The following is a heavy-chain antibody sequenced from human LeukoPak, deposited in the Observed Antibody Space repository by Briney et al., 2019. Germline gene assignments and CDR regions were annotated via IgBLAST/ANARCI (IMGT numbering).Heavy chain of an antibody. CDR3: ARDSSGGYWGGAYYYYYMDV. V-gene: IGHV4-39*07. Sequence: PSETLSLTCTVSGGSISSGSYYWSWIREPPGKGLEWIGGIYYSGSTYYNPPLKSRVTISVDTSKSQFSLKLSSVTAADTAVYYCARDSSGGYWGGAYYYYYMDVWGKGTTVTISS. J-gene: IGHJ6*03. D-gene: IGHD6-19*01. CDR1: GGSISSGSYY. CDR2: IYYSGST.